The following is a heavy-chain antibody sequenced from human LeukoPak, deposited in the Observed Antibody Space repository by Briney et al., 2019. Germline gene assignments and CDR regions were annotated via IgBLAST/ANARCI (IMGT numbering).Heavy chain of an antibody. CDR1: GGTFSSYA. J-gene: IGHJ3*02. V-gene: IGHV1-69*06. D-gene: IGHD6-6*01. CDR2: IIPIFGTA. Sequence: SVKVSCKASGGTFSSYAISWVRQAPGQGLEWMGGIIPIFGTANYAQKFQGRVTITADKSTSTAYMELSSLRSEDTAVYYCARHHLLVVDSSSIPRRAFDIWGQGTMVTVSS. CDR3: ARHHLLVVDSSSIPRRAFDI.